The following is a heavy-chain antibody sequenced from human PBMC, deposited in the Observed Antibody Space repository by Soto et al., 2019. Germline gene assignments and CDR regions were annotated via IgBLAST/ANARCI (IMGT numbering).Heavy chain of an antibody. D-gene: IGHD1-1*01. J-gene: IGHJ6*02. V-gene: IGHV3-21*01. CDR3: ARDNLQLELRGYYYYGMDV. Sequence: GGSLRLSCAASGFTFSSYSMNWVRQAPGKGLEWVSSISSSSSYIYYADSVKGRFTISRDNAKNSLYLQMNSLRAEDTAVYYCARDNLQLELRGYYYYGMDVWGQGTTVTVS. CDR2: ISSSSSYI. CDR1: GFTFSSYS.